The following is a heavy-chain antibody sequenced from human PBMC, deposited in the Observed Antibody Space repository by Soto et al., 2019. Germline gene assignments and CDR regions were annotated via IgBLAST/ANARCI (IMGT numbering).Heavy chain of an antibody. CDR2: ISGSGGST. J-gene: IGHJ4*02. CDR1: GFTFSSYA. CDR3: AKAASCSSTSCYNPYFDY. Sequence: GGSLRLSCAASGFTFSSYAMSWVRQAPGKGLEWVSAISGSGGSTYYADSVKGRFTISRDNSKNTLYLQMNSLRAEDTAVYYCAKAASCSSTSCYNPYFDYWGQGTLVTVSS. D-gene: IGHD2-2*02. V-gene: IGHV3-23*01.